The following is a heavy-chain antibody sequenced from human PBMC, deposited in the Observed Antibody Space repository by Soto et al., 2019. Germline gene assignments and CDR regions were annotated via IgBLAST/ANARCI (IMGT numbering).Heavy chain of an antibody. V-gene: IGHV1-69*12. CDR3: ARDPPHTAMVTGGY. D-gene: IGHD5-18*01. Sequence: QVQLVQSGAEVKKPGSSVKVSCKASGGTFSSYAISWVRQAPGQGLEWMGGIIPIFGTANYAQKFQGRVTITAGECTSTAYMEPSSLRTGGTAVYYCARDPPHTAMVTGGYWGQGTLVTVSS. J-gene: IGHJ4*02. CDR1: GGTFSSYA. CDR2: IIPIFGTA.